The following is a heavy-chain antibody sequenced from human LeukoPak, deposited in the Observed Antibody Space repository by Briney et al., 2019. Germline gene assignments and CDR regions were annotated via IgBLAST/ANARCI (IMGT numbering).Heavy chain of an antibody. Sequence: SETLSLTXTVSGGSIRSYYWSWIRQPAGKGLKWIGRIYTSGSTNYNPSLKSRVTMSIDTSKNQFSLKLRSVTAADTAVYYCARDGYDYVWGSYDYWGQGTLVTVSS. D-gene: IGHD3-16*01. CDR2: IYTSGST. CDR1: GGSIRSYY. V-gene: IGHV4-4*07. J-gene: IGHJ4*02. CDR3: ARDGYDYVWGSYDY.